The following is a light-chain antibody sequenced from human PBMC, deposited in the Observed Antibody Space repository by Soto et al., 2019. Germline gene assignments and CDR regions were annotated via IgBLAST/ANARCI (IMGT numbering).Light chain of an antibody. J-gene: IGKJ3*01. Sequence: DIQMTQSPSTLSASVGDRVIITCRASQSISSWLAWYQQKPGRAPKLLIYKASTLESGVPSRFSGSGSGTEFTLTISSLQPDDFATYYCQHYSTYSIFTFGPGTIVDI. CDR1: QSISSW. CDR2: KAS. CDR3: QHYSTYSIFT. V-gene: IGKV1-5*03.